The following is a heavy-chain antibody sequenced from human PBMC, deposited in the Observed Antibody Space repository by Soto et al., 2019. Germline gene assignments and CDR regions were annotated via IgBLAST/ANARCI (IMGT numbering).Heavy chain of an antibody. CDR1: GFTFSSYA. J-gene: IGHJ4*02. D-gene: IGHD3-22*01. CDR3: AKDYYDSSGYYPYYFDY. V-gene: IGHV3-23*01. Sequence: GSLRLSCAASGFTFSSYAMSWVRQAPGKGLEWVSAISGSGGSTYYADSVKGRFTISRDNSKNTLYLQMNSLRAEDTAVYYCAKDYYDSSGYYPYYFDYWGQGTLVTVSS. CDR2: ISGSGGST.